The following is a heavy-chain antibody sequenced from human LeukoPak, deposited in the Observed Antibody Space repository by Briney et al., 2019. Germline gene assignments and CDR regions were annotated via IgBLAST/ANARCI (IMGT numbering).Heavy chain of an antibody. D-gene: IGHD3-22*01. Sequence: GASVRVSCKASGYLFTVYYLHWVRQAPGRGLEWMGWINTESGDTNYEQKFQGRVAMTRDTSTSTAYMELSRMTSDDTAVYYCAREPYYYDSSVNDYWGQGTLVTVSS. J-gene: IGHJ4*02. V-gene: IGHV1-2*02. CDR1: GYLFTVYY. CDR2: INTESGDT. CDR3: AREPYYYDSSVNDY.